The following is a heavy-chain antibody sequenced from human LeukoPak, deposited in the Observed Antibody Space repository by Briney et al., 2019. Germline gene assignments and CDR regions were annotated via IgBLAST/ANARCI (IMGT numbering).Heavy chain of an antibody. J-gene: IGHJ6*03. CDR1: GDSIRSDY. Sequence: SETLSLTCSVSGDSIRSDYWSWIRQPPGKGLEWIGEINHSGSTNYNPSLKSRVTISVDTSKNQFSLKLSSVTAADTAVYYCARGLYYYYYYYMDVWGKGTTVTVSS. CDR3: ARGLYYYYYYYMDV. CDR2: INHSGST. V-gene: IGHV4-34*01.